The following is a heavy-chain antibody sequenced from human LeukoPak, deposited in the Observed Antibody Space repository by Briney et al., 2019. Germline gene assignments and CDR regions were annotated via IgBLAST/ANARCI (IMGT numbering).Heavy chain of an antibody. Sequence: ASVKVSCKASGYTFTSYGFSWVRQAPGQGLEWMGWISGYSGNTNYAQKLQGRVTMTTDMTTDRSTNTAYMELRSLRSDDTAVYYCARAAIFGVVTNWFDPWGQGTLVTVSS. CDR1: GYTFTSYG. J-gene: IGHJ5*02. D-gene: IGHD3-3*01. CDR3: ARAAIFGVVTNWFDP. V-gene: IGHV1-18*01. CDR2: ISGYSGNT.